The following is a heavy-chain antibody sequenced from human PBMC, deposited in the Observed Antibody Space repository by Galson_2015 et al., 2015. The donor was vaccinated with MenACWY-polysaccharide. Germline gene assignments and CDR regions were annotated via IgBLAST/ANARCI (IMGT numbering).Heavy chain of an antibody. V-gene: IGHV3-30*01. J-gene: IGHJ4*02. CDR3: ARNPSRLDIAAASH. Sequence: VKGRFTISRDNSKNTLYLQMNSLRPEDTAVYYCARNPSRLDIAAASHWGQGALVSVSS. D-gene: IGHD6-13*01.